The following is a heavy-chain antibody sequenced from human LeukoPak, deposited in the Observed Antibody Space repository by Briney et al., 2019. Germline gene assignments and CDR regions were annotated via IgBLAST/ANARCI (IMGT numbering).Heavy chain of an antibody. D-gene: IGHD3/OR15-3a*01. CDR3: SRDRGGGLGLIDY. Sequence: GGSLRLSCAASGFTFSSYSMNWVRQAPGKGLEWVSSISSSSSYIYYADSVKGRFTISRDNAKNSLYLQMNSLRAEDTAVDYCSRDRGGGLGLIDYWGQGTLVTVSS. J-gene: IGHJ4*02. CDR1: GFTFSSYS. V-gene: IGHV3-21*01. CDR2: ISSSSSYI.